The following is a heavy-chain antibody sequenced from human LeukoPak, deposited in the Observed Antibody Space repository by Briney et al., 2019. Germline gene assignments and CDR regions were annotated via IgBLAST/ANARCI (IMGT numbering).Heavy chain of an antibody. Sequence: SETLSLTCTVSGVSIRSSSYYWAWIRQPPGKGLQWIGNIYYGGSTFYNPSLKSRVTISVDTSKNQFSLKLSSVTAADTAVYYCARKSRQAVTTRGHYFDYWGQGTLVTVSS. J-gene: IGHJ4*02. V-gene: IGHV4-39*07. D-gene: IGHD4-17*01. CDR1: GVSIRSSSYY. CDR3: ARKSRQAVTTRGHYFDY. CDR2: IYYGGST.